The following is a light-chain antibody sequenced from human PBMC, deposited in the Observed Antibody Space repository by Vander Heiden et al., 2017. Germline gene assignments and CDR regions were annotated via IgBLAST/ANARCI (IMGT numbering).Light chain of an antibody. CDR2: EVN. CDR1: NNDIGSYNL. V-gene: IGLV2-23*02. Sequence: QSALTQPASVSDSPGQSITISCTGTNNDIGSYNLVSWYQQLPGKAPKVMIYEVNKRPSGVSNRFSGSKSGNTASLTISGLQAEDEADYYCCSYAAGSSLVFGGGTKLTVL. CDR3: CSYAAGSSLV. J-gene: IGLJ3*02.